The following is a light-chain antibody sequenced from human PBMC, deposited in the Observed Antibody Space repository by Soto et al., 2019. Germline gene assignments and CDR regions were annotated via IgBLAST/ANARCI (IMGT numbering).Light chain of an antibody. V-gene: IGLV3-9*01. Sequence: SYELTQPLSVSVALGQTARITCGGNNIGSKNVHWYQQKPGQAPVLVISRDSNRPSGIPERFSGSNSGNTATLTISRAQAGDEADYYCQVWDSSTARVFGGGTKVTVL. CDR3: QVWDSSTARV. J-gene: IGLJ3*02. CDR2: RDS. CDR1: NIGSKN.